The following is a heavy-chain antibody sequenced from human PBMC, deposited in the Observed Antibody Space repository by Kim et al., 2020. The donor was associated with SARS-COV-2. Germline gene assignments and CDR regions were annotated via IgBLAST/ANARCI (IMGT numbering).Heavy chain of an antibody. V-gene: IGHV3-23*01. J-gene: IGHJ4*02. CDR2: IGGSGERT. CDR1: GFTFSRQA. D-gene: IGHD3-10*01. Sequence: GGSLRLSCVASGFTFSRQAMAWVRQAPGKGLEWVSAIGGSGERTYYAESVKGRFIMSRDISKNTIYLKMSSLRAEDTAIYYCAKLKTMLQGVNYFDSWGQGTLVTVSA. CDR3: AKLKTMLQGVNYFDS.